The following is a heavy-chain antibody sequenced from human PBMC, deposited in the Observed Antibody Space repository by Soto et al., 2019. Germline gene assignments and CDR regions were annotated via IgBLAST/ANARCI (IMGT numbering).Heavy chain of an antibody. CDR2: IYYTGST. J-gene: IGHJ4*02. CDR1: GGSIRGSSYY. Sequence: PSETLSLTCTVSGGSIRGSSYYWGWIRQPPGKGLEWIASIYYTGSTFYNPSLKGRVTISVDTSKNQFSLNLNSVTAADTAIYYCATPPGSSSSNSWGQGTLLTVSS. V-gene: IGHV4-39*01. CDR3: ATPPGSSSSNS. D-gene: IGHD6-6*01.